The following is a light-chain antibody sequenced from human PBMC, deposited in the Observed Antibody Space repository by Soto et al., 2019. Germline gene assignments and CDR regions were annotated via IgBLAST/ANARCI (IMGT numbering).Light chain of an antibody. Sequence: QSVLTQPASVSGSPGQSITISCPGTSSDVGGYNYVSWYQQHPGKAPKLMIYDVSSRPSGVSDRFSGSKSGNTASLTISGLQAEDEADYYCSSYTSSSTYVFGTGTKVTVL. J-gene: IGLJ1*01. CDR3: SSYTSSSTYV. CDR2: DVS. CDR1: SSDVGGYNY. V-gene: IGLV2-14*01.